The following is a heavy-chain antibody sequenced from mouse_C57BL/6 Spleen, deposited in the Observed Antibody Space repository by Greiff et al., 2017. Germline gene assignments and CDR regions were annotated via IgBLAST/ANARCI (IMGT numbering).Heavy chain of an antibody. CDR1: GYAFSSYW. Sequence: VQLQQSGAELVKPGASVKISCKASGYAFSSYWMNWVKQRPGKGLEWIGQIYPGDGDTNYNGKFKGKATLTADKSSSPAYMQLSSLTSEDSAVYFCARYPHYYGSSYWYFDVWGTGTTVTVSS. J-gene: IGHJ1*03. V-gene: IGHV1-80*01. CDR2: IYPGDGDT. CDR3: ARYPHYYGSSYWYFDV. D-gene: IGHD1-1*01.